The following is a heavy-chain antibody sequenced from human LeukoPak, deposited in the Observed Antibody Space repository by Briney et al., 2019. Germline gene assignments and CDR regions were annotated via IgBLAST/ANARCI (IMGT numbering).Heavy chain of an antibody. Sequence: PGGSLRLSCAASGFTFSSYSMNWVRQAPGKGLEWVSAISGSGGSTYYADSVKGRFTISRDNSKNTLYLQMNSLRAEDTAVYYCAKATHDYGDPPYAFDIWGQGTMVTVSS. CDR1: GFTFSSYS. J-gene: IGHJ3*02. CDR2: ISGSGGST. CDR3: AKATHDYGDPPYAFDI. V-gene: IGHV3-23*01. D-gene: IGHD4-17*01.